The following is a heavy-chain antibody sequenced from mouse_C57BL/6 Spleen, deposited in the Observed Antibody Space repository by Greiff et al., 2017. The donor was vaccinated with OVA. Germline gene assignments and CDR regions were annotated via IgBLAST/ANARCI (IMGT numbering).Heavy chain of an antibody. CDR2: INPNNGGT. CDR3: ARGRPGNAMDY. V-gene: IGHV1-22*01. CDR1: GYTFTDYN. Sequence: VQLQQSGPELVKPGASVKMSCKASGYTFTDYNMHWVKQSHGKSLEWIGYINPNNGGTRYTQKFKGKATLTVNKSSSTAYMELRSLTSEDSAVYYCARGRPGNAMDYWGQGTSVTVSS. J-gene: IGHJ4*01.